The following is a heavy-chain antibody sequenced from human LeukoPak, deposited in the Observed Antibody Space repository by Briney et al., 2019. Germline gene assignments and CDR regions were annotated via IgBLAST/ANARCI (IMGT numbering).Heavy chain of an antibody. V-gene: IGHV3-48*01. CDR3: ARDLYQYYDFWSGYPDAFDI. J-gene: IGHJ3*02. CDR1: GFTFSSYS. CDR2: ISSSSSTI. Sequence: GGSLRLSCAASGFTFSSYSMNWVRQAPGKGLEWVSYISSSSSTIYYADSVKGRFTISRDNAKNSLYLQMNSLIAEDTAVYYCARDLYQYYDFWSGYPDAFDIWGQGTMVTVSS. D-gene: IGHD3-3*01.